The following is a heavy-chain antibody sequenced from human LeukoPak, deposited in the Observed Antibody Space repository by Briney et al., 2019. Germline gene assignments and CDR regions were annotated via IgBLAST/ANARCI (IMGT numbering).Heavy chain of an antibody. J-gene: IGHJ4*02. CDR3: ARHEQIDFWSAYYN. D-gene: IGHD3-3*01. V-gene: IGHV4-34*01. CDR1: GGSLRGYY. Sequence: SETLSLTCAVYGGSLRGYYYSWIRQPPGNGLGWIGEINHSGNTNYNPSLKSRVSVSVDTSKNQFSLKLRSVTAADTAVYYCARHEQIDFWSAYYNWGQGTLVTVSS. CDR2: INHSGNT.